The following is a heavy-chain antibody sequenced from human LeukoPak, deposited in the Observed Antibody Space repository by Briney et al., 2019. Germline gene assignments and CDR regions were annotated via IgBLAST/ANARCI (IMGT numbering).Heavy chain of an antibody. V-gene: IGHV4-39*07. J-gene: IGHJ4*02. Sequence: SETLSLTCTVSGGSISSSSYYWGWIRQPPGKGLEWIGSIYYSGSTYYNPSLKSRVTISVDTSKNQFSLKLSSVTAADTAVYYCASDDSSGEYDLPFGYWGQGTLVTVSS. CDR2: IYYSGST. D-gene: IGHD3-22*01. CDR3: ASDDSSGEYDLPFGY. CDR1: GGSISSSSYY.